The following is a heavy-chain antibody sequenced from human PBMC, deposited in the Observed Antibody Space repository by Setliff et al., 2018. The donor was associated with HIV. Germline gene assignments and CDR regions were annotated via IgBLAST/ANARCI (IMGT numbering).Heavy chain of an antibody. D-gene: IGHD4-17*01. J-gene: IGHJ4*02. CDR2: ISRDGNTI. CDR1: GFTFSSYS. Sequence: QTGGSLRLSCAASGFTFSSYSMSWLRQAPGKGLEWVSYISRDGNTIYYADSVKGRFTISRDNAKNSLYLQLNSLRPEDTAVYYCARDKDEDYGSTSFDYWGQGILVTVSS. CDR3: ARDKDEDYGSTSFDY. V-gene: IGHV3-48*04.